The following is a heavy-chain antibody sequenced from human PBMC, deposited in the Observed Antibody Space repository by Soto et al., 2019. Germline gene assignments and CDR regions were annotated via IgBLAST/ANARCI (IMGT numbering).Heavy chain of an antibody. CDR1: GFSLSTSGVG. Sequence: QITLKESGPPLVKPTQTLTLTCTFSGFSLSTSGVGVGWIRQPPGKALEWLALIYWDDDKRYSPSLKSRLTITQDTAKNQVVLTMTNMDPVDTATYYCAHKRGYYDFWSGYAPWGQGTLVTVSS. D-gene: IGHD3-3*01. CDR3: AHKRGYYDFWSGYAP. V-gene: IGHV2-5*02. CDR2: IYWDDDK. J-gene: IGHJ5*02.